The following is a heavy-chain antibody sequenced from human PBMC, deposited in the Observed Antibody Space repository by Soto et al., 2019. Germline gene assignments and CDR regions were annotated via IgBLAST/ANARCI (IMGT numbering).Heavy chain of an antibody. CDR1: GFTLISYW. V-gene: IGHV5-10-1*01. J-gene: IGHJ4*02. Sequence: GESLKISCKVSGFTLISYWISWVRQMHGKELEGIGRIDPSDSYTNYSPSFRGHVTISVDKSISTAYLQWSSLRASATAVFYCARHERGYSYDHDYFDYWGQGTLVTVSS. CDR2: IDPSDSYT. D-gene: IGHD5-18*01. CDR3: ARHERGYSYDHDYFDY.